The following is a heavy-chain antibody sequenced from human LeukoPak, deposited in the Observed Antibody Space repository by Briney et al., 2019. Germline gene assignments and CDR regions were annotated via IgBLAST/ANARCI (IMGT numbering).Heavy chain of an antibody. D-gene: IGHD3-10*01. CDR1: GFTFSDYA. Sequence: GGSLRLSCAASGFTFSDYAMSWVRQAPGKGLEWLSVISGGSSGSTYYADSVTGRFTISRDNSKNTLYLQMNSLRAEDTAVYYCATPYYYGSGSYWPFDYWGQGTLVTVSS. V-gene: IGHV3-23*01. J-gene: IGHJ4*02. CDR3: ATPYYYGSGSYWPFDY. CDR2: ISGGSSGST.